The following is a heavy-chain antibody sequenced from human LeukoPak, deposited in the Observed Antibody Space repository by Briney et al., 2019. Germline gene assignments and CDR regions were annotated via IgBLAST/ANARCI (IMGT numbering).Heavy chain of an antibody. Sequence: GRSLRLSCAASGFTFSSYAMHWVRQAPGKGLEWVAVISYDGSNKYYADSVKGRFNISRDNSKNTLYLQMNSLRAEDTAVYYCARDGDYYDSSGYFDYWGQGTLVTVSS. V-gene: IGHV3-30-3*01. CDR3: ARDGDYYDSSGYFDY. CDR2: ISYDGSNK. CDR1: GFTFSSYA. D-gene: IGHD3-22*01. J-gene: IGHJ4*02.